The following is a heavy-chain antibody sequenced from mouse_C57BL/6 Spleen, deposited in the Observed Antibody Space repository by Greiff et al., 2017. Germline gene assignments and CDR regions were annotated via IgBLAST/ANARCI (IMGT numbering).Heavy chain of an antibody. V-gene: IGHV1-82*01. Sequence: QVHVKQSGPELVKPGASVKISCKASGYAFSSSWMNWVKQRPGKGLEWIGRIYPGDGDTNYNGKFKGKATLTADKSSSTAYMQLSSLTSEDSAVYFCAKLDGYYLDYWGQGTTLTVSS. CDR3: AKLDGYYLDY. CDR1: GYAFSSSW. CDR2: IYPGDGDT. D-gene: IGHD2-3*01. J-gene: IGHJ2*01.